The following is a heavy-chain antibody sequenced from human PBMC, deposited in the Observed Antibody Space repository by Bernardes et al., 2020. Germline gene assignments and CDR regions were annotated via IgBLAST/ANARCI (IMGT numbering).Heavy chain of an antibody. CDR1: GFSLSTSGVG. V-gene: IGHV2-5*02. Sequence: SGPTLVKPTQTLTLTCTFSGFSLSTSGVGVGWIRQPPGKALAWLALIYWDDDKRYSPSLKSRLTITKDTSKNQVVLTMTNMDPVDTATYYCARSLAYCGGDCASEAFDIWGQGTMVTVSS. J-gene: IGHJ3*02. CDR3: ARSLAYCGGDCASEAFDI. CDR2: IYWDDDK. D-gene: IGHD2-21*01.